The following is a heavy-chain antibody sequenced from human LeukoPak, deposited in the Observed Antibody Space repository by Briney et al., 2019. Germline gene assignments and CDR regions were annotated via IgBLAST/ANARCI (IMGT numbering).Heavy chain of an antibody. CDR2: ITISGHTK. Sequence: GGSLRLFCAASGFDLNTYEMNWVRQAPGKGLEWIADITISGHTKNYADSVKGRFTISRDNAGTSLYLQMNSLRVEDTGVYYCARGDTHADIWGQGTLVTVSS. J-gene: IGHJ4*02. D-gene: IGHD5-18*01. CDR3: ARGDTHADI. V-gene: IGHV3-48*03. CDR1: GFDLNTYE.